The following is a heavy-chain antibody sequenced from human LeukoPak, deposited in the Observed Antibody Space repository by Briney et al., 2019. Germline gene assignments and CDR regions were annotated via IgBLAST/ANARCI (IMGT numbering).Heavy chain of an antibody. CDR1: GASISSYY. J-gene: IGHJ4*02. D-gene: IGHD5-18*01. CDR2: IYYSGST. Sequence: SETLSFTCTVSGASISSYYWSWIRQPPGKGLEWIGYIYYSGSTNYNPSLKSRVTISVDTSKNQFSLKLSSVTAADTAVYYCARLATAMDYYFDYWGQGTLVTVSS. V-gene: IGHV4-59*01. CDR3: ARLATAMDYYFDY.